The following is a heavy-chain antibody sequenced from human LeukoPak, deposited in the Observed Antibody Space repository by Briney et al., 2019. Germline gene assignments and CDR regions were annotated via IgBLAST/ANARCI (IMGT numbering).Heavy chain of an antibody. Sequence: AASVTVSCKASGYTFTNSYIHWVRQAPGQVLEWMGLINPDGGNTNYAQNFQGRVTLTRDTSTSTVYMELSSLRSEDTAIYYCARIRDGYNDAYDIWGQGTVVTVPS. J-gene: IGHJ3*02. CDR3: ARIRDGYNDAYDI. CDR2: INPDGGNT. CDR1: GYTFTNSY. D-gene: IGHD5-24*01. V-gene: IGHV1-46*01.